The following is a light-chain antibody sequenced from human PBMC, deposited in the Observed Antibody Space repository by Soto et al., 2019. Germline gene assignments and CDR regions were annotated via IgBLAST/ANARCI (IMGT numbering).Light chain of an antibody. CDR1: SSDVGSYNL. Sequence: QSVLTQPASVSGSPGQSITISCTGNSSDVGSYNLVSWYQHHPAKAPKLMIYDVSKRPSGVSNRFSGPKSGNTASLTISGLQAEDEADYYCCSYAGSRTVVIVGGTKLTI. CDR2: DVS. J-gene: IGLJ2*01. V-gene: IGLV2-23*02. CDR3: CSYAGSRTVV.